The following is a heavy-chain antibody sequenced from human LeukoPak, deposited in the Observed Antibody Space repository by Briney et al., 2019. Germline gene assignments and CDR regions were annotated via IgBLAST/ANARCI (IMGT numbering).Heavy chain of an antibody. Sequence: GGSLRLSCAASGFTFSSYAMHWVRQAPGKGLEWVGVVSHDGRTKYYGDSVKGRFTISRDNSKNTLYLQMNSLRAEDTAVYYCAKDRSVVAAVYYYYGMDVWGQGTTVTVSS. CDR2: VSHDGRTK. D-gene: IGHD2-15*01. V-gene: IGHV3-30*04. CDR3: AKDRSVVAAVYYYYGMDV. J-gene: IGHJ6*02. CDR1: GFTFSSYA.